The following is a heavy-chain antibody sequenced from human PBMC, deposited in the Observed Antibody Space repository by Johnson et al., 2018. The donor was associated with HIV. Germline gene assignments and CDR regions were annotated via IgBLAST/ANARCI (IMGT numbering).Heavy chain of an antibody. J-gene: IGHJ3*02. V-gene: IGHV3-30-3*01. CDR1: GFTFSSYA. CDR2: ISYDGSNK. D-gene: IGHD6-19*01. Sequence: QVQLLESGGGVVQAGRSLRLSCAASGFTFSSYAMHWVRQAPGKGLEWVAIISYDGSNKYYADSVKGRFTISRDNSKNTLYLQMNSLRVEDTAVYYCARERSGWYGDAFDIWGQGTMVTVSS. CDR3: ARERSGWYGDAFDI.